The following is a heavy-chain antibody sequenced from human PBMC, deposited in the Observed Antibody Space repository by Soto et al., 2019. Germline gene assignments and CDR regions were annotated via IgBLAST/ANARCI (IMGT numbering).Heavy chain of an antibody. Sequence: LRLSCAASGFTFSSYAMHWVRQAPGKGLEWVAVISYDGSNKYYADSVKGRFTISRDNSKNTLYLQMNSLRAEDTAVYYCARDYDSSGYGPFDYWGQGTLVTVSS. CDR1: GFTFSSYA. CDR2: ISYDGSNK. J-gene: IGHJ4*02. CDR3: ARDYDSSGYGPFDY. D-gene: IGHD3-22*01. V-gene: IGHV3-30-3*01.